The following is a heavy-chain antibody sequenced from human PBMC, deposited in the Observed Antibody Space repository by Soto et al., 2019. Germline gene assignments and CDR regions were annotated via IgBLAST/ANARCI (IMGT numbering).Heavy chain of an antibody. J-gene: IGHJ6*03. CDR3: ARGTFSSSSPPGYYYYYMDV. D-gene: IGHD6-6*01. CDR2: IYYSGST. CDR1: GGSISSYY. V-gene: IGHV4-59*01. Sequence: SETLSLTCTVSGGSISSYYWSWIRQPPGKGLEWIGYIYYSGSTNYNPSLKSRVTISVDTSKNQFSLKLSSVTAADTAVYYCARGTFSSSSPPGYYYYYMDVWGKGTTVTVSS.